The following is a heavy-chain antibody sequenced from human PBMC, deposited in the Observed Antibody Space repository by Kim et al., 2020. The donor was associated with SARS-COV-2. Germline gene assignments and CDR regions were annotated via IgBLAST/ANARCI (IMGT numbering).Heavy chain of an antibody. D-gene: IGHD3-3*01. V-gene: IGHV4-39*01. Sequence: SETLSLTCTVSGGSISSSSYYWGWIRQPPGKGLEWIGSIYYSGSTYYNPSLKSRVTISVDTSKNQFSLKLSSVTAADTAVYYCASHTLRFLGGLVYWGQGTLVTVSS. J-gene: IGHJ4*02. CDR3: ASHTLRFLGGLVY. CDR2: IYYSGST. CDR1: GGSISSSSYY.